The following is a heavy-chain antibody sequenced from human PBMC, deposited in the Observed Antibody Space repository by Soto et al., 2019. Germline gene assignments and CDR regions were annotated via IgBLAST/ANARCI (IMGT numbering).Heavy chain of an antibody. V-gene: IGHV3-66*01. Sequence: EVQLVESGGGLVQPGGSLRLSCAASGFTVSSNFMSWVREAPGKGLEWVSVIYSGGSTYYADSVKGRFTISRDNSKNTLYLQMNSLRAEDTAVYYCARAPISSSWTDPSYYYGMDVWGQGINVTVS. D-gene: IGHD6-13*01. CDR2: IYSGGST. CDR3: ARAPISSSWTDPSYYYGMDV. CDR1: GFTVSSNF. J-gene: IGHJ6*02.